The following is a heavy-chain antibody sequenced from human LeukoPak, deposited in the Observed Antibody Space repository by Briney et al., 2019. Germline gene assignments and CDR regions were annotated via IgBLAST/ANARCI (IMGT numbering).Heavy chain of an antibody. V-gene: IGHV1-2*02. D-gene: IGHD5-18*01. CDR3: ARSADGYTCGHFDF. CDR2: INPNTGDT. Sequence: GASVKVSCKASGYTFTAYYILWVRQAPGQGLEWMGWINPNTGDTNYAQNFQGRVTMNRDTSISTAYMELSSLRSDDTAVYYCARSADGYTCGHFDFWGQGTLVTVSS. CDR1: GYTFTAYY. J-gene: IGHJ4*02.